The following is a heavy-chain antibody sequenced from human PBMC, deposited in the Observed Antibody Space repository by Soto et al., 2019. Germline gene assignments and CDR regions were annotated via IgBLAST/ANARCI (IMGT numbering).Heavy chain of an antibody. Sequence: ASVKVSCKASGYTFTSYGISWVRQAPGQGLEWMGWISAYNGNTNYAQKLQGRVTMTTDTSTSTAYMELRSLRSDDTAVYYCARVTYYDFWSGYYNYYGMDVWGQGTTVTAP. CDR2: ISAYNGNT. CDR3: ARVTYYDFWSGYYNYYGMDV. D-gene: IGHD3-3*01. J-gene: IGHJ6*02. V-gene: IGHV1-18*01. CDR1: GYTFTSYG.